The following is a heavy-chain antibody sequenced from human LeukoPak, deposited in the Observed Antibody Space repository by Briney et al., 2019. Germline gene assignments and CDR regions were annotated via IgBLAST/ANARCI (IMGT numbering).Heavy chain of an antibody. CDR2: ISPRAYST. Sequence: PGGSLTLSCTVSDFNFSASYMSWIRQFPGGGLEWLSYISPRAYSTYYVDSARGRFTISRDNSHNSLLLKMTTVRVDDTAIYYCARGKRTFDFWGEGTRVTVS. D-gene: IGHD6-25*01. V-gene: IGHV3-11*01. J-gene: IGHJ5*01. CDR3: ARGKRTFDF. CDR1: DFNFSASY.